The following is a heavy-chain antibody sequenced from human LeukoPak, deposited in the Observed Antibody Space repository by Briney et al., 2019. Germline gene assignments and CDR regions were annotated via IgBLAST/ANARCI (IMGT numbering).Heavy chain of an antibody. CDR1: GFTFSDYY. CDR2: ISSRGSTK. D-gene: IGHD2/OR15-2a*01. Sequence: PGGSLRLSCAASGFTFSDYYMSWIRQAPGKGLEWVSYISSRGSTKYYADSVKGRFTISRDNAKNSLYLQMNSLRAEDTAVYYCARGPTRANSTDYWGQGALVTVSS. CDR3: ARGPTRANSTDY. J-gene: IGHJ4*02. V-gene: IGHV3-11*04.